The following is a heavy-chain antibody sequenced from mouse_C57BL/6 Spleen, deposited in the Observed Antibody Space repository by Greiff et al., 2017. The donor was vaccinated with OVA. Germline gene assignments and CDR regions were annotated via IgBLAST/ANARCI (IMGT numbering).Heavy chain of an antibody. CDR3: ARSLITTVVADY. CDR1: GYTFTSYW. V-gene: IGHV1-64*01. D-gene: IGHD1-1*01. CDR2: IHPNSRST. J-gene: IGHJ2*01. Sequence: QVQLQQPGAELVKPGASVKLSCKASGYTFTSYWMHWVKQRPGQGLEWIGMIHPNSRSTNYNEKFKSKATLTVDKSSSTAYMQLSSLTSEDSAVYYCARSLITTVVADYWGQGTTLTVSS.